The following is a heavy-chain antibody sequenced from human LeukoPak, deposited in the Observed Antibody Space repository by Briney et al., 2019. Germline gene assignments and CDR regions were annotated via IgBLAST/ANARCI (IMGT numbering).Heavy chain of an antibody. D-gene: IGHD4-11*01. J-gene: IGHJ4*02. CDR3: ARDERTLGTTVTGFDS. Sequence: GGSLRLSCAASGFTFSSSGMNWVRQAPGKGLEWVSYISSYSSTIYYADPVKGRFTISRDNAKNSLYLQMNSLRAEDTAVYYCARDERTLGTTVTGFDSWGQGTLVTVSS. CDR2: ISSYSSTI. V-gene: IGHV3-48*04. CDR1: GFTFSSSG.